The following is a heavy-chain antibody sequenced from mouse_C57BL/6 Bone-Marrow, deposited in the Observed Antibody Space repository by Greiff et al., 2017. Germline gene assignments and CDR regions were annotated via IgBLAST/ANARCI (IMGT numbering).Heavy chain of an antibody. Sequence: QVQLQQPGAELVKPGASVKMSCKASGYTFTSYWITWVKQRPGKGLEWIGDIYPCSGSTNYNEKFKGKATLTVDTSSRTAYMQLSRLTSEYSAVYNSAREYYGSSSYAMDYWGQGTSVTVSS. V-gene: IGHV1-55*01. CDR2: IYPCSGST. D-gene: IGHD1-1*01. CDR3: AREYYGSSSYAMDY. J-gene: IGHJ4*01. CDR1: GYTFTSYW.